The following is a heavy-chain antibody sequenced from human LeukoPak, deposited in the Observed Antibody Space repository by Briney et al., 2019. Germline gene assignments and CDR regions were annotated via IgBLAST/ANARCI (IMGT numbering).Heavy chain of an antibody. CDR2: INPNSGGT. CDR1: GYTFTGYY. D-gene: IGHD3-10*01. CDR3: ARPVRGVKYYYYYGMDV. J-gene: IGHJ6*02. Sequence: ASVKVSCKASGYTFTGYYMHWVRQAPGQGLEWMGRINPNSGGTNYAQKFQGRVTMTRDTSISTAYMELSRLRSDDTAVYYCARPVRGVKYYYYYGMDVWGQGTTVTVSS. V-gene: IGHV1-2*06.